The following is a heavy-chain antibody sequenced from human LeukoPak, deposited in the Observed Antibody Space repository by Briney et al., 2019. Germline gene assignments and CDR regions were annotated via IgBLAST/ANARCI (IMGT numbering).Heavy chain of an antibody. V-gene: IGHV1-69*05. D-gene: IGHD2-2*02. Sequence: ASVKVSCKASGGTFSSYAISWVRQAPGQGLEWMGGIIPIFGTANYAQKFQGRVTITTDESTSTAYMELSSLRSEDTAVYYCARDRCSSTSCYTRGRLDYWGQGTLVTVSS. CDR1: GGTFSSYA. J-gene: IGHJ4*02. CDR2: IIPIFGTA. CDR3: ARDRCSSTSCYTRGRLDY.